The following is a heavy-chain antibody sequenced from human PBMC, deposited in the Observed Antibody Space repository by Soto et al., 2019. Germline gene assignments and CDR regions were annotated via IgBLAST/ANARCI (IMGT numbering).Heavy chain of an antibody. V-gene: IGHV1-69*13. J-gene: IGHJ4*02. CDR3: ARNVVVTALYYFDY. CDR2: IIPIFGTA. CDR1: GGTFSSYA. D-gene: IGHD2-21*02. Sequence: SSVKVSCKASGGTFSSYAISWVRQAPGQGLEWMGGIIPIFGTANYAQKFQGRVTITADESTSTAYMELSSLRSEDTAVYYCARNVVVTALYYFDYWGQGNMVTVS.